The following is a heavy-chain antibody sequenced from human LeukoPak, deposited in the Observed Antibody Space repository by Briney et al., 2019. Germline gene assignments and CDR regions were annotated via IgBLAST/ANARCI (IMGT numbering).Heavy chain of an antibody. V-gene: IGHV4-31*03. CDR1: GASFSSGDQY. D-gene: IGHD3-22*01. J-gene: IGHJ4*02. CDR2: IHPSGRL. CDR3: SRGLDSRKLGY. Sequence: PSQTLSHTCTVSGASFSSGDQYWNWIRQSPGKGLEWIGSIHPSGRLYNNPSLEGRVTISIDTPKNQFFLNLNSVTAADTAVYFCSRGLDSRKLGYWGQGTLVTVSS.